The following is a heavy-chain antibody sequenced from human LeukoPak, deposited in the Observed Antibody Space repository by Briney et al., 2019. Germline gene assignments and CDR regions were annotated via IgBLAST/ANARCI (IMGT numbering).Heavy chain of an antibody. Sequence: SETLSLTCVVSGASVSTSHWNWIRQLPGQGLEWIGCLSYTGKTDYNPSLTSRVTISLDTSKNQVSLKLRSVTAADTAVYYCSEGYFEPYDHWGQGTLVTVSS. CDR3: SEGYFEPYDH. CDR2: LSYTGKT. J-gene: IGHJ4*02. V-gene: IGHV4-59*02. D-gene: IGHD2/OR15-2a*01. CDR1: GASVSTSH.